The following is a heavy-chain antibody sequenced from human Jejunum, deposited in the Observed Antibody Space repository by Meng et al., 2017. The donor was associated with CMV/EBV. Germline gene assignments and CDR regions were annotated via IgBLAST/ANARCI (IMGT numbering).Heavy chain of an antibody. Sequence: QLQLVKSGAEGKKPGASVKVSCKASGYTFTSYDINWVRQGTGQGLEWMGWMNPNRGTTGYAQKFQGRVTMTRNISKSTAYMDLSSLRSEDTVVYYCATGVADFEYWGQGTLVTVSS. V-gene: IGHV1-8*01. D-gene: IGHD6-19*01. J-gene: IGHJ4*02. CDR3: ATGVADFEY. CDR2: MNPNRGTT. CDR1: GYTFTSYD.